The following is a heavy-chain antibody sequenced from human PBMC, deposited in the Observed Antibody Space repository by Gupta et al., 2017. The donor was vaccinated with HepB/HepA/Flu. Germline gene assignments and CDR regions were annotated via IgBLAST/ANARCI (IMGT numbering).Heavy chain of an antibody. V-gene: IGHV4-39*01. D-gene: IGHD2-2*01. Sequence: QLQLQESGPGLVKPSETLSLTCTVSGGSISSSSYYWGWIRQPPGKGLEWIGSIYYSGSTYYNPSLKSRVTISVDTSKNQFSLKLSSVTAADTAVYYCARHREDIVVVPAAPGVRVYYYYMDVWGKGTTVTVSS. CDR1: GGSISSSSYY. CDR3: ARHREDIVVVPAAPGVRVYYYYMDV. CDR2: IYYSGST. J-gene: IGHJ6*03.